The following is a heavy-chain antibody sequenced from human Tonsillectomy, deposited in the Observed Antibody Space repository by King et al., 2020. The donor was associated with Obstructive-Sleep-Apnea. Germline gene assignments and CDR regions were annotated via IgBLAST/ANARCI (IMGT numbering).Heavy chain of an antibody. Sequence: TLKESGPTLVKPTQTLTLTCTFSGFSLSTSGVGVGWVRQPPGKALEWLALIYWDDDKLYSPSLKSRITITKDTSKNQVALTMTNMDPVDTATYYCAHRRGWTYYFDYWGQGTLVTVSS. CDR1: GFSLSTSGVG. V-gene: IGHV2-5*02. J-gene: IGHJ4*02. D-gene: IGHD3/OR15-3a*01. CDR2: IYWDDDK. CDR3: AHRRGWTYYFDY.